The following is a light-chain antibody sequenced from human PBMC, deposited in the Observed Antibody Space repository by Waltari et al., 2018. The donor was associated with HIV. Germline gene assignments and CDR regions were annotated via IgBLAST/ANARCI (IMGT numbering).Light chain of an antibody. CDR1: QDIANY. V-gene: IGKV1-39*01. CDR3: QQSYTTPSWT. Sequence: DIQMTQSPSSLSASVGDSVTITCRSSQDIANYLNLYQQKLGEAPKLLIHATSTLQAGVPSRFSGGGSGSLFTLTISSLQPEDFATYYCQQSYTTPSWTFGQGTKLEVK. CDR2: ATS. J-gene: IGKJ1*01.